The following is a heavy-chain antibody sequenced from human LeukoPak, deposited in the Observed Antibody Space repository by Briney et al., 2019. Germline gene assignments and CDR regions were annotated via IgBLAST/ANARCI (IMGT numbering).Heavy chain of an antibody. CDR2: ISGSGSVI. J-gene: IGHJ4*02. CDR3: ARSIAAAGTGDY. CDR1: GFNFNGHE. Sequence: PGGSLRLSCAASGFNFNGHEMNWVRQAPGQGLEWIAYISGSGSVIYYADSVKGRFTISRDNAKDSLFLQMNSLRAEDAAVYYCARSIAAAGTGDYWGQGTLVTVSS. V-gene: IGHV3-48*03. D-gene: IGHD6-13*01.